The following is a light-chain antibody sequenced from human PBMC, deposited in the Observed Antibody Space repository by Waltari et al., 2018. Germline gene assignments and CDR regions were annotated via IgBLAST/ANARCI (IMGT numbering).Light chain of an antibody. CDR1: QSVSSRY. Sequence: IVLTQSPGTLSLSPGERATLSCRASQSVSSRYLAWYQQKPGQAPRVVIYSASGRAPGIPGRFSGSGSGTDFTLTISRLEPEDFAMYYCQEFGSSPTVTFGQGTRLEIK. CDR2: SAS. J-gene: IGKJ5*01. CDR3: QEFGSSPTVT. V-gene: IGKV3-20*01.